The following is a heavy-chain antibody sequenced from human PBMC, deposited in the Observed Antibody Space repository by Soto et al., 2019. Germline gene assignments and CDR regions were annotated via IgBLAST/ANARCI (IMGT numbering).Heavy chain of an antibody. CDR2: IYPGDSDT. CDR3: ARHKAGVRQYVTSGYFPFDY. V-gene: IGHV5-51*01. CDR1: GYIFTSYW. D-gene: IGHD3-22*01. Sequence: PGESLKISCKGSGYIFTSYWIGWVLQMPGKGLEWVGIIYPGDSDTRYSPSFQGQVTISVDKPITTAYLQWSSLKASDTAMYFCARHKAGVRQYVTSGYFPFDYWGQGSLVTVSS. J-gene: IGHJ4*02.